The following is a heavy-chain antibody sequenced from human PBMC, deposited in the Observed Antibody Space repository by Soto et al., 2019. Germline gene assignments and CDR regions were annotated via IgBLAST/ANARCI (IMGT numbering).Heavy chain of an antibody. V-gene: IGHV3-66*01. CDR3: ERELYKGSSNYYYYGMDV. D-gene: IGHD6-6*01. CDR2: IYSDGST. CDR1: GFTVSSNY. J-gene: IGHJ6*02. Sequence: EVQLVESGGGLVQPGGSLRVSCAASGFTVSSNYMSWVRQAPGKGLDWVSIIYSDGSTNYADSVKGRFTISSDNSQNTLYLQMNSLRAEDTAVYYCERELYKGSSNYYYYGMDVWGQGTTVTVSS.